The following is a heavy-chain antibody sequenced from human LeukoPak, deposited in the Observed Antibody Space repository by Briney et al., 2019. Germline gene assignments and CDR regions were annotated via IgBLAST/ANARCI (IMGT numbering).Heavy chain of an antibody. J-gene: IGHJ4*02. CDR2: IIHGGST. Sequence: PSETLSLTCAVYGGSFSCSIWCGSRPTPGKGQEGFGEIIHGGSTNYSPSLKSRVTISLDTAKSKFYLRPTSVTAADRAVYYCAGYSGWPRCFDYWGQGTLVTVSS. CDR1: GGSFSCSI. V-gene: IGHV4-34*12. CDR3: AGYSGWPRCFDY. D-gene: IGHD6-13*01.